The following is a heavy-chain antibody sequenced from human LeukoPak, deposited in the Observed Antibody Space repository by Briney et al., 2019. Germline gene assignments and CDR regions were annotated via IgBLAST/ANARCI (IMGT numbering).Heavy chain of an antibody. CDR2: IYSGGST. D-gene: IGHD2-2*01. V-gene: IGHV3-66*01. J-gene: IGHJ4*02. CDR1: EFSVGSNY. CDR3: GRGGVPAAIDY. Sequence: GGSLRLSCAASEFSVGSNYMTWVRQAPGKGLEWVSLIYSGGSTYYADSVKGRFTISRDNAKNMLYLQVNSLRAEDTAVYYCGRGGVPAAIDYWGQGTLVTVSS.